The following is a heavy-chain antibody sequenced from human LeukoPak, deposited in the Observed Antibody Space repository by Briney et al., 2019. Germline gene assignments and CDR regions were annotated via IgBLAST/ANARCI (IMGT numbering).Heavy chain of an antibody. V-gene: IGHV3-11*01. Sequence: PGGSLSLSCAASGFTFSDYYMSWIRQAPGKGLEWVSYISSSGSTIYYADSVKGRFTISRDNAKNSLYLQMNSLRAEDTAAYYCARVATGYYDSSGPIYYYYYMDVWGKGTTVTVSS. CDR1: GFTFSDYY. CDR3: ARVATGYYDSSGPIYYYYYMDV. CDR2: ISSSGSTI. J-gene: IGHJ6*03. D-gene: IGHD3-22*01.